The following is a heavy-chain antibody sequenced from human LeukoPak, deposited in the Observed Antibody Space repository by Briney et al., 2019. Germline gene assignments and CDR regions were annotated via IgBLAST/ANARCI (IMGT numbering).Heavy chain of an antibody. J-gene: IGHJ4*02. CDR2: INAGNGNT. CDR3: ARDRTTAMVSLFDY. CDR1: GYTFTSYA. V-gene: IGHV1-3*01. Sequence: GASVKVSCKASGYTFTSYAMHWVRQAPGQRLEWMGWINAGNGNTKYSQKFQGRVTITADESTSTAYMELSSLRSEDTAVYYCARDRTTAMVSLFDYWGQGTLVTVSS. D-gene: IGHD5-18*01.